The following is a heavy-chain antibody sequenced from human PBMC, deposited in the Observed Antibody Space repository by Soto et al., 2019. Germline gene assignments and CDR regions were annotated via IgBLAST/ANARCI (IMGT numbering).Heavy chain of an antibody. Sequence: GFSVKVAWKAAGYTFSRYAMHWVSKNPGQRLEWMGRIIPILGIANYAQKFQGRVTITADKSTSTAYMELSSLRSEDTAVYYCARDYGDPTPPYYFDYWGQGTLVTVSS. J-gene: IGHJ4*02. D-gene: IGHD4-17*01. CDR2: IIPILGIA. V-gene: IGHV1-69*04. CDR1: GYTFSRYA. CDR3: ARDYGDPTPPYYFDY.